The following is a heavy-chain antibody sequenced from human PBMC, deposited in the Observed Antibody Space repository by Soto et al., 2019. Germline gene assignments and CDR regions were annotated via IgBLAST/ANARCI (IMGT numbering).Heavy chain of an antibody. D-gene: IGHD6-13*01. V-gene: IGHV1-8*01. CDR1: GYTFTSYD. CDR2: MNPNSGNT. CDR3: AREHSSSWRFDY. J-gene: IGHJ4*02. Sequence: QVQLVQSGAEVKKPGASVKVSCKASGYTFTSYDINWVRQATGQGLEWMGWMNPNSGNTGYAQKFQGXVPXXRXTSISTASMELSSLRSEDTAVYYCAREHSSSWRFDYWGQGTLVTVSS.